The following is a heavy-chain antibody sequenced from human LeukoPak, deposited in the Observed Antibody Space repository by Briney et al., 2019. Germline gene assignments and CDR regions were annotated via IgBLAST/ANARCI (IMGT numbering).Heavy chain of an antibody. CDR3: ARDRPDYGDYPPHFDY. D-gene: IGHD4-17*01. CDR1: GFTFSSYE. Sequence: GSLRLSCAASGFTFSSYEMNWVRQAPGKGLEWVSYISSSGSTIYYADSVKGRFTISRDNAKNSLYLQMNSLRAEDTAVYYCARDRPDYGDYPPHFDYWGQGTLVTVSS. CDR2: ISSSGSTI. V-gene: IGHV3-48*03. J-gene: IGHJ4*02.